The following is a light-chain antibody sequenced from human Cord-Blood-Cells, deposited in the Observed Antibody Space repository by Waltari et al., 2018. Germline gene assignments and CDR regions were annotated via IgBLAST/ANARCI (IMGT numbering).Light chain of an antibody. V-gene: IGLV3-25*02. CDR3: QSADSSGTYPVV. J-gene: IGLJ2*01. CDR1: ALPKQY. Sequence: SYELTQPPSVSVSPGQTARITCSGDALPKQYAYWYHHKPGQAPVLVIYKDSERPSGIPELFSGSSSGKTVTLTISGVQAEDEADYYCQSADSSGTYPVVFGGGTKLTVL. CDR2: KDS.